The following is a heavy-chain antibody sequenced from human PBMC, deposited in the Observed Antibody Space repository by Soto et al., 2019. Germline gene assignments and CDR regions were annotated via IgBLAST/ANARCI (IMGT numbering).Heavy chain of an antibody. CDR3: ANLRGHRYCSGGSCFRWFDP. Sequence: EVQLLESGGGLVQPGGSLRLSCAASGFTFSSYAMSWVRQAPGKGLEWVSAISGSGGSTYYADSVKGRFTISRDNSKNTLYLQMNSLRAEDTAVYYCANLRGHRYCSGGSCFRWFDPWGQGTLVTVSS. J-gene: IGHJ5*02. CDR1: GFTFSSYA. V-gene: IGHV3-23*01. CDR2: ISGSGGST. D-gene: IGHD2-15*01.